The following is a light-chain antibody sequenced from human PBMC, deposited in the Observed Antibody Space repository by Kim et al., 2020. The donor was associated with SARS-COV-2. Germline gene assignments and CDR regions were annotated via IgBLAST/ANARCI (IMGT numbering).Light chain of an antibody. V-gene: IGLV1-44*01. Sequence: QSVLTQPPSASGTPGQRVTISCSGSSSNIGSNTVYWYQQLPGTAPKLLIYSHNQRPSGVPDRFSASKSGTSASLAISGLQSEDEADYYCAAWDDSLSGVVFGGGTQLTVL. CDR1: SSNIGSNT. J-gene: IGLJ2*01. CDR2: SHN. CDR3: AAWDDSLSGVV.